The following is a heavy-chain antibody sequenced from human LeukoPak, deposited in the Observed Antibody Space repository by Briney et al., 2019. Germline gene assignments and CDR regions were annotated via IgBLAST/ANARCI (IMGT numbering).Heavy chain of an antibody. CDR1: GYSFTSYW. V-gene: IGHV5-51*01. Sequence: GESLKISCKGSGYSFTSYWIGWVRQMPGKGLEWMGIIYPGDSDTRYSPSFQGQVTISADKSISTAYLQWSSLKASDTAMCYCARHLFAYCGGDCYSAIGYWGQGTLVTVSS. CDR3: ARHLFAYCGGDCYSAIGY. CDR2: IYPGDSDT. D-gene: IGHD2-21*02. J-gene: IGHJ4*02.